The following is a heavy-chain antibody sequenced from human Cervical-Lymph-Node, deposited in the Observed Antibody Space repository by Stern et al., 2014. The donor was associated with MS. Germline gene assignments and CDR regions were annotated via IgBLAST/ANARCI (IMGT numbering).Heavy chain of an antibody. V-gene: IGHV2-70*11. Sequence: SGPALVKPTQTLTLTCTFSGFSLNTPGMCVSWIRQPTGKALEWLARIDWGDDKYYSTSLKTRLTVSKDTSKNQVVLRMTNIDPVDTATYYCARLEVPTSPGFHYYYYAMDVWGQGTTVIVSS. CDR3: ARLEVPTSPGFHYYYYAMDV. J-gene: IGHJ6*02. CDR2: IDWGDDK. CDR1: GFSLNTPGMC. D-gene: IGHD2-2*01.